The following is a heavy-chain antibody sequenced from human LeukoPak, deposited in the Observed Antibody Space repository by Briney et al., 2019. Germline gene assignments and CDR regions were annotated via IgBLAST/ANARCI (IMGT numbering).Heavy chain of an antibody. CDR1: GFTFSSYG. CDR3: ARSIVVVPAAHDY. J-gene: IGHJ4*02. D-gene: IGHD2-2*01. CDR2: IRYDGSNK. V-gene: IGHV3-30*02. Sequence: GGSLRLSCAASGFTFSSYGMHWVRQAPGKGLEWVAFIRYDGSNKYYADSVKGRFTISRDNSKNTLYLQMNSLRAEDTAVYYCARSIVVVPAAHDYWGQGTLVTVSS.